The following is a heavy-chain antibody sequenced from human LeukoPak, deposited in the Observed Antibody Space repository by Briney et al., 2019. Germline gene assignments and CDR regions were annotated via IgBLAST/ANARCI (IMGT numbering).Heavy chain of an antibody. J-gene: IGHJ2*01. CDR2: ISSSSSYI. D-gene: IGHD3-22*01. CDR1: GVTFSSYS. V-gene: IGHV3-21*01. CDR3: ARDLLYFDSSGPGYFDL. Sequence: GGSLRLSCAASGVTFSSYSMNWVRQAPGKGLEWVSSISSSSSYIYYADSVKGRFTISRDNAKNSLYLQMNSLRAEDTAVYYCARDLLYFDSSGPGYFDLWGRGTLVTVSS.